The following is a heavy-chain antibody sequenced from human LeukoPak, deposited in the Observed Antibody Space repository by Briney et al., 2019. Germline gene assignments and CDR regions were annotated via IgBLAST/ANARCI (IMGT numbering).Heavy chain of an antibody. J-gene: IGHJ3*02. CDR1: GGTFSSYA. V-gene: IGHV1-18*01. Sequence: GASVKVSCKASGGTFSSYAISWVRQAPGQGLEWMGWISAYNGNTNYAQKLQGRVTMTTDTSTSTAYMELRSLRSDDTAVYYCARVVHPYDYESSGLTYDAFDIWGQGTMVTVSS. CDR2: ISAYNGNT. CDR3: ARVVHPYDYESSGLTYDAFDI. D-gene: IGHD3-22*01.